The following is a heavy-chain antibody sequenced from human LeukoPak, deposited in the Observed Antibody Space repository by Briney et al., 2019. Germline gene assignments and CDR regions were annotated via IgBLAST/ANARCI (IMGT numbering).Heavy chain of an antibody. V-gene: IGHV4-4*07. CDR2: IYTSGST. CDR1: GGSTSNYY. CDR3: ARENSGSYREFDY. J-gene: IGHJ4*02. D-gene: IGHD1-26*01. Sequence: SETLSLTCTVTGGSTSNYYWSWIRQPAGKGLEWIGRIYTSGSTNYNASLKSRVSMSVDMSKNQFSLKLSSVTAADTAVFYCARENSGSYREFDYWGQGTLVTVSS.